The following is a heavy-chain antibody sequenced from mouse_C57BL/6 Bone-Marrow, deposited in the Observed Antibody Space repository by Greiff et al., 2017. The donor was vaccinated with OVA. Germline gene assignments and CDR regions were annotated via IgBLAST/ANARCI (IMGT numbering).Heavy chain of an antibody. J-gene: IGHJ2*01. D-gene: IGHD3-2*02. V-gene: IGHV1-55*01. CDR3: AREGETAQAHY. CDR2: IYPGSGST. CDR1: GYTFTSYW. Sequence: QVQLQQPGAELVKPGASVKMSCKASGYTFTSYWITWVKQRPGQGLEWIGDIYPGSGSTNYNEKFKSKATLTVDTSASTAYMQLSSLTSEDSAVYYCAREGETAQAHYWGQGTTLTVSS.